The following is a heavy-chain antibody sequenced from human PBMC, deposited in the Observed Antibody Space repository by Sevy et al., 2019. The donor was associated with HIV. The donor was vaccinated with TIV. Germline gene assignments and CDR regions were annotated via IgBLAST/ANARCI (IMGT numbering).Heavy chain of an antibody. J-gene: IGHJ4*02. V-gene: IGHV3-9*01. CDR3: VKSPMTEAAPFFDF. CDR1: GFTFEDYA. D-gene: IGHD6-19*01. CDR2: ISWNSGSL. Sequence: GGSLRLSCVGSGFTFEDYALHWVRQAPGKGLEWLSGISWNSGSLDYADSVRGRFTIFRDNAKKTLYLQMDSLRSEDTAHYHCVKSPMTEAAPFFDFWGQGTAVTVSS.